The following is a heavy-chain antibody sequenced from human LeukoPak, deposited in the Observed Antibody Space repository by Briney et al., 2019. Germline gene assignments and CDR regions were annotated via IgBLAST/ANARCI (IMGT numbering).Heavy chain of an antibody. D-gene: IGHD1-26*01. J-gene: IGHJ4*02. CDR2: IYYSGST. CDR3: ARLSPEGGSYLVGPFDY. CDR1: GGSISSSSYY. Sequence: SETLSLTCTVSGGSISSSSYYWGWIRQPPGKGLEWIGSIYYSGSTYYNPSLKSRVTISVDTSKNQFSLKLSSVTAADTAVYYCARLSPEGGSYLVGPFDYWGQGTLVTVSS. V-gene: IGHV4-39*07.